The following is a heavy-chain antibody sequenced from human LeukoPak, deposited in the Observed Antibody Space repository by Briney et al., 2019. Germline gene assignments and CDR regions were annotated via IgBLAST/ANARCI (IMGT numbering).Heavy chain of an antibody. CDR3: ARGGSGWYYFDY. J-gene: IGHJ4*02. D-gene: IGHD6-19*01. V-gene: IGHV3-21*01. CDR2: ISSSSSYI. CDR1: GFTFSSYI. Sequence: GGSLRLSCAASGFTFSSYIMNWVRPAPGKGLEGVSSISSSSSYIYYADSVKGRFTISRDNAKNSLYLQMNSRRAEDTAVYYCARGGSGWYYFDYWGQGTLVTVSS.